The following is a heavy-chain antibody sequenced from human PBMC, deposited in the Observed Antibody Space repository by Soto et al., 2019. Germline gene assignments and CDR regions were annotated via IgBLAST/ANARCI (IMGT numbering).Heavy chain of an antibody. Sequence: QVQLQESGPGLVRPSQTLSLTCTVSVCSISSDYYHWTWLRQAPGKGLEWIGYIHYSGSVHYNPSLQSRLTMSVDTSTNLFSLKLSSVTAADTAVYFCDREDDGGDRDYYGLDVWGQGTTVTVSS. V-gene: IGHV4-30-4*01. D-gene: IGHD2-21*02. CDR2: IHYSGSV. CDR1: VCSISSDYYH. J-gene: IGHJ6*02. CDR3: DREDDGGDRDYYGLDV.